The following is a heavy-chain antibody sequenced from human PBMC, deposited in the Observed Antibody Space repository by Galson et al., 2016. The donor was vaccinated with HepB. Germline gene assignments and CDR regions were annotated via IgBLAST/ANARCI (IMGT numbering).Heavy chain of an antibody. Sequence: SVKVSCKASGYSFNDHGIHWLRQAPGQRLEWMGWISAANDYTKFSQKFQGRLSITRDTPATTVYMELTSRRPEDTAVHYCARDREAYYDIMTEHNWFDPWGQGTQVSVSS. CDR1: GYSFNDHG. CDR2: ISAANDYT. J-gene: IGHJ5*02. CDR3: ARDREAYYDIMTEHNWFDP. D-gene: IGHD3-9*01. V-gene: IGHV1-3*01.